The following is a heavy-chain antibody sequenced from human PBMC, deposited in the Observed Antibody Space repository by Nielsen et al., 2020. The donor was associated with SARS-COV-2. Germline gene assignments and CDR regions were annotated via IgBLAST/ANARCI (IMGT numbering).Heavy chain of an antibody. CDR2: IDNDGSST. D-gene: IGHD1-26*01. CDR3: TTGLGGVGARVRAYYYGMDV. J-gene: IGHJ6*02. V-gene: IGHV3-74*01. Sequence: WIRQPPGKGLECVARIDNDGSSTSYVDSVKGRFTISRDNAKNTVYLQMNSLKTEDTAVYYCTTGLGGVGARVRAYYYGMDVWGQGTTVTVSS.